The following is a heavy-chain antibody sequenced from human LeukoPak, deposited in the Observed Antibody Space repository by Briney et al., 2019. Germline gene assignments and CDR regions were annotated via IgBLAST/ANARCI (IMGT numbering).Heavy chain of an antibody. J-gene: IGHJ3*02. CDR1: GGSISSSTYY. CDR2: IYYSGNT. CDR3: ARPKGGSSSWYRRGAFDI. Sequence: SETLSLTCTVSGGSISSSTYYWGRIRQPPGKGLEWIGSIYYSGNTYYNPSLKSRVTISVDTSKNQFSLKLSSVTAADTAVYYCARPKGGSSSWYRRGAFDIWGQGTMVTVSS. V-gene: IGHV4-39*07. D-gene: IGHD6-13*01.